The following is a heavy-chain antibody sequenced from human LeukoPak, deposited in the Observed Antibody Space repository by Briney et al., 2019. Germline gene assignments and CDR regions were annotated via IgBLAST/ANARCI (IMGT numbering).Heavy chain of an antibody. CDR1: GGSISTSNW. V-gene: IGHV4-4*03. CDR2: IYHSGST. CDR3: TSSDSLYWSFAL. J-gene: IGHJ2*01. D-gene: IGHD6-25*01. Sequence: PETLSLTCAAPGGSISTSNWWTWFRQPPGKGREGIGEIYHSGSTNYKPSLKRRVTISVDKSKNHFSLKLNSVTAADTAVYYCTSSDSLYWSFALWGRVTLVTVSS.